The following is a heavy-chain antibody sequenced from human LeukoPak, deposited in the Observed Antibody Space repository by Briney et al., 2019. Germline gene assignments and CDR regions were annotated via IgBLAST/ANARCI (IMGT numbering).Heavy chain of an antibody. Sequence: GASVKVSCKASGYTFTGYYMHWVRQAPGQGLEWMGWINPNSGGTNYAQKFQGRVTMTRDTSISTAYMELSRLRSDDTAVYYCVRDHYYDSSVAYWGQGTLVTVSS. CDR2: INPNSGGT. D-gene: IGHD3-22*01. V-gene: IGHV1-2*02. CDR3: VRDHYYDSSVAY. CDR1: GYTFTGYY. J-gene: IGHJ4*02.